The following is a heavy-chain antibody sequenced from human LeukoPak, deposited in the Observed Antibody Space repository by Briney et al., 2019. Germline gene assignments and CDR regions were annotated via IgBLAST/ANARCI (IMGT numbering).Heavy chain of an antibody. J-gene: IGHJ1*01. CDR2: FDPEDGET. D-gene: IGHD2-21*02. Sequence: ASVKVSCKVSGYTLTELSMHWVRQAPGKGLEWMGGFDPEDGETIYAQKFQGRVTMTEDTSTDTAYMELSSLRSEDTAVYYCARGDNVVSTAILLLQYWGQGTLVAVSS. CDR3: ARGDNVVSTAILLLQY. V-gene: IGHV1-24*01. CDR1: GYTLTELS.